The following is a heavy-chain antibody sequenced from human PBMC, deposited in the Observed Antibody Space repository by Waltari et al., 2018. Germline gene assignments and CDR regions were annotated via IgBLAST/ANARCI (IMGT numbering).Heavy chain of an antibody. Sequence: QMQLVQSGPEVKKPGTSVKVSCKASGFTFTRSAVQWVRQARGQRLEWIGWIVVGSGNTNYAQKFQERVTITRDMSTSTAYMELSSLRSEDTAVYYCAATTFYSGYAFRYWGQGTLVTVSS. CDR1: GFTFTRSA. D-gene: IGHD3-22*01. CDR3: AATTFYSGYAFRY. CDR2: IVVGSGNT. V-gene: IGHV1-58*01. J-gene: IGHJ4*02.